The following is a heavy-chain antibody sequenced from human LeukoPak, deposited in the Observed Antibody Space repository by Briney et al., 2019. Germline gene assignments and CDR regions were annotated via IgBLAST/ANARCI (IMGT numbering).Heavy chain of an antibody. CDR1: GFSLSTSRMC. J-gene: IGHJ4*02. CDR3: ARVRCSGGSCYNDY. CDR2: IDWDDDK. Sequence: SGPTLVNPTQTLTLTCTFSGFSLSTSRMCVSWIRQPLGKALEWLALIDWDDDKYYSTSLKTRLTISKDTSKNQVVLTMTNMDPVDTATYYCARVRCSGGSCYNDYWGQGTLVTVSS. D-gene: IGHD2-15*01. V-gene: IGHV2-70*01.